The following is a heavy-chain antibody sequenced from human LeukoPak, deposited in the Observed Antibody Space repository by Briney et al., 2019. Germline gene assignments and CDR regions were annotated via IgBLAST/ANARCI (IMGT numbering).Heavy chain of an antibody. J-gene: IGHJ4*02. CDR2: ISSSGSTI. V-gene: IGHV3-48*03. CDR1: GFTLSSYE. D-gene: IGHD2-2*01. Sequence: QPGGSLRLSCAASGFTLSSYEMNWVRQAPGKGLEWVSYISSSGSTIHYADSVKGRFTISRDNSKNTLYLQMNSLRAEDTAVYYCARSLRGYCSSTSCYGMTDYWGQGTLVTVSS. CDR3: ARSLRGYCSSTSCYGMTDY.